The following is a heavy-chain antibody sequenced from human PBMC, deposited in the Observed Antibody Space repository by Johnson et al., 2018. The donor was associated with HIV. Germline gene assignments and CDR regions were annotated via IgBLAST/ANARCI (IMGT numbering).Heavy chain of an antibody. CDR1: GFTFSGFA. CDR3: ARGPLFYFRSGLWAFDI. D-gene: IGHD3-10*01. Sequence: QVQLVESGGGVVQPGRSLRLSCAASGFTFSGFAMYWVRQTPGKGLEWVSVISGDSSSRYYVDSVKGRFSISRDNSNNTLYLQMSSWKGDDTAMYYCARGPLFYFRSGLWAFDIWGQGTMVTVSS. CDR2: ISGDSSSR. J-gene: IGHJ3*02. V-gene: IGHV3-30*03.